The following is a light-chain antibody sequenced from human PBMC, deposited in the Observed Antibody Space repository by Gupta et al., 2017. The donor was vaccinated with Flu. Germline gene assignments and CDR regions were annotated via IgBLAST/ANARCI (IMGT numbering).Light chain of an antibody. CDR1: QRVSSTY. J-gene: IGKJ2*01. Sequence: EIVMTQSPATLSLSPGERATLSCRASQRVSSTYLSWYQQKPGQAPRLLIYGASTRATGIPARFSGSGSGTDFTLTISSLQPEDFAVDYCQQEDSLPYTFGQGTKMEIK. CDR2: GAS. V-gene: IGKV3D-7*01. CDR3: QQEDSLPYT.